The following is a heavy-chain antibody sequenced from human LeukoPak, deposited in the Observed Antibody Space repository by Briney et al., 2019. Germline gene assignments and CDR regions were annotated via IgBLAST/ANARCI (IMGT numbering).Heavy chain of an antibody. CDR1: ASTFRPYA. J-gene: IGHJ4*02. CDR2: VSGSGGST. D-gene: IGHD5-18*01. V-gene: IGHV3-23*01. Sequence: PGGSLRLSCAASASTFRPYAMIWVRQAPGKGLEWVSTVSGSGGSTYYADSVKGRFTISRDNSNNTLYLEMNSLRAEDTAVYYCAKGAASRGYTYVANWGQGTLVTVSS. CDR3: AKGAASRGYTYVAN.